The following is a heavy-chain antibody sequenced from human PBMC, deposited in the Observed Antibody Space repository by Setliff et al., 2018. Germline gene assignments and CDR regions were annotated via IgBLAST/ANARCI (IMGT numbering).Heavy chain of an antibody. CDR1: GGSFSGYY. CDR3: ARLYSGYDNLFDY. J-gene: IGHJ4*02. V-gene: IGHV4-34*12. CDR2: IIHSGST. D-gene: IGHD5-12*01. Sequence: SETLSLTCAVYGGSFSGYYWSWIRQPPGKRLEWIGEIIHSGSTNYNPSLKSRVTTSVDTSKNQFSLKLSSVTAADTAVYYCARLYSGYDNLFDYWGQGTLVTVSS.